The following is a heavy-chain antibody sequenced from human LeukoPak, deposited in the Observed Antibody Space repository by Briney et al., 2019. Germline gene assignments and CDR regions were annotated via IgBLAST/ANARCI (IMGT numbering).Heavy chain of an antibody. V-gene: IGHV3-48*04. CDR3: ARAPGTSSSSWDYYYYYMDV. CDR2: ISSSSTTI. Sequence: GGSLRLSCAASGFTFKTYSMHWVRQAPGKGLEWISYISSSSTTIFYADSVNGRFTISRDNSKNSLYLQMNSLRPDDTAVYYCARAPGTSSSSWDYYYYYMDVWGKGATVTVSS. D-gene: IGHD6-6*01. CDR1: GFTFKTYS. J-gene: IGHJ6*03.